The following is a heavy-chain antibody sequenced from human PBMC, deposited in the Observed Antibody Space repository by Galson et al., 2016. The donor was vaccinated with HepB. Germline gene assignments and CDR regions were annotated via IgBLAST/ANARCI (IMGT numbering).Heavy chain of an antibody. Sequence: CAISGDSVSSNTAAWSWVRQSPSRGLEWLGRTYYRSKWYNDYAVSVKSRVTINPDTSKNQFSLQLSPVTPDDTAIYYCARVYCIGTNFYPPPSKGTFDIWGQGTVVTVSS. CDR3: ARVYCIGTNFYPPPSKGTFDI. V-gene: IGHV6-1*01. CDR2: TYYRSKWYN. D-gene: IGHD2/OR15-2a*01. J-gene: IGHJ3*02. CDR1: GDSVSSNTAA.